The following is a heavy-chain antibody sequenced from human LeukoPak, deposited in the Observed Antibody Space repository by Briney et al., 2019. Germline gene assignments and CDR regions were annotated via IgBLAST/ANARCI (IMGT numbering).Heavy chain of an antibody. Sequence: SETLSLTCTVSGASISSYYWSWIRQPPGKGLEWIGYIYYSGSTKYNPSLKSRVTISLDTSKNQFSLKLSSVTAVDTAVYYCALGYNYGYLDYWGQGTLVTVSS. D-gene: IGHD5-18*01. CDR1: GASISSYY. J-gene: IGHJ4*02. CDR3: ALGYNYGYLDY. CDR2: IYYSGST. V-gene: IGHV4-59*01.